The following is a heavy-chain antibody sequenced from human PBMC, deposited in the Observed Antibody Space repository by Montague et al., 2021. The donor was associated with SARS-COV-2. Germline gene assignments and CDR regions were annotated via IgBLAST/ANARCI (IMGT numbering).Heavy chain of an antibody. CDR1: GGSIGSSSYY. V-gene: IGHV4-39*07. D-gene: IGHD6-13*01. CDR3: ARVGRQQLVRLSGMDV. J-gene: IGHJ6*02. CDR2: IYYSGXT. Sequence: SETRSLTCTVSGGSIGSSSYYWGWIRQPPGKGLEWIGSIYYSGXTXYXXXXKXRVTISVDTSKNQFSLKLSSVTAADTAVYYCARVGRQQLVRLSGMDVWGQGTTVTVSS.